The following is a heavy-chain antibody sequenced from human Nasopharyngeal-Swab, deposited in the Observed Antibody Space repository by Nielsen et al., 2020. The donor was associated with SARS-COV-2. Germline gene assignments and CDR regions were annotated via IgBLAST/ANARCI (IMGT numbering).Heavy chain of an antibody. V-gene: IGHV3-53*01. CDR1: GLAISDNY. CDR3: ARVGFCTNGVCYPGSWFFDS. J-gene: IGHJ4*02. D-gene: IGHD2-8*01. CDR2: LYAGRST. Sequence: GESLKISCSASGLAISDNYMSWVRQAPGKGLEWVSILYAGRSTFYADSVKGRFTISRDTFENTLYLEMHSLRTEDTAVYYCARVGFCTNGVCYPGSWFFDSWGQGTLVTVSS.